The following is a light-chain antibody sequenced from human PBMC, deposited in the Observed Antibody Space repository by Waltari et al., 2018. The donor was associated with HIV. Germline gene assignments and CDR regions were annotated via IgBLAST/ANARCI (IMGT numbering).Light chain of an antibody. CDR2: AAS. J-gene: IGKJ4*01. CDR3: QQSYTSLPT. Sequence: DIQMTQSPSSLSASVGDRVTITCRASQSISNYLHWYQQKPGKAPNLLIYAASSLQSGVPSRFSGSRSGTDFTLTIISLQPEDFATYYCQQSYTSLPTFGGGTKVEIK. V-gene: IGKV1-39*01. CDR1: QSISNY.